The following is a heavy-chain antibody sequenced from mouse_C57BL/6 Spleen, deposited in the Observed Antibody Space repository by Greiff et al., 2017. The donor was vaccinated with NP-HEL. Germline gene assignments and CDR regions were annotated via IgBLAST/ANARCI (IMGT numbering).Heavy chain of an antibody. V-gene: IGHV3-6*01. CDR3: ARDDYDVLFAY. Sequence: EVQLQESGPGLVKPSQSLSLTCSVTGYSITSGYYWNWIRQFPGNKLEWMGYISYDGSNNYNPSLKNRISITRDTSKNQFFLKLNSVTTEDTATYYCARDDYDVLFAYWGQGTLVTVSA. D-gene: IGHD2-4*01. CDR2: ISYDGSN. J-gene: IGHJ3*01. CDR1: GYSITSGYY.